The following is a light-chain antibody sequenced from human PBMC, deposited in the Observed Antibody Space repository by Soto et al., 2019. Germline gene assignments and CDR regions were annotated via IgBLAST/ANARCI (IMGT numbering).Light chain of an antibody. CDR3: AAWDDSLNGYV. Sequence: QSVLTQPPSVSGAPGQRVTISCTGSRSNIGAGYDVHWYRHLPGTAPKLLIYSNNQRPSGVPDRFSGSKSGTSASLAISGLQSEDEADYYCAAWDDSLNGYVFGTGTKLTVL. CDR2: SNN. J-gene: IGLJ1*01. V-gene: IGLV1-40*01. CDR1: RSNIGAGYD.